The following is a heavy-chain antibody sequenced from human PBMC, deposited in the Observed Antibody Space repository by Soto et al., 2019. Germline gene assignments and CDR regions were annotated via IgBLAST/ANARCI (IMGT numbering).Heavy chain of an antibody. CDR3: ATARAYSSGWYADY. Sequence: PGGSLRLSCAASGFTFSSYGMHWVRQAPGKGLEWVAVISYDGSNKYYADSVKGRFTISRDNSKNTLYLQMNSLRAEDTAVYYCATARAYSSGWYADYWGQGTLVTVSS. CDR2: ISYDGSNK. V-gene: IGHV3-30*03. D-gene: IGHD6-19*01. J-gene: IGHJ4*02. CDR1: GFTFSSYG.